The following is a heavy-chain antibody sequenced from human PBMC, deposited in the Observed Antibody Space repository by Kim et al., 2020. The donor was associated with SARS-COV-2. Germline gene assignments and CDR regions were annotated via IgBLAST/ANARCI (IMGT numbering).Heavy chain of an antibody. V-gene: IGHV3-23*01. CDR1: GFTFSSYV. D-gene: IGHD3-3*01. CDR2: ISGSGGST. CDR3: AKDANYDFWSEYYYYMDV. J-gene: IGHJ6*03. Sequence: GGSLRLSCVASGFTFSSYVMSWVRQAPGKGLEWVSAISGSGGSTYYADSVKGRFTISRDNSKNTLYLQMNSLRAEDTAVYYCAKDANYDFWSEYYYYMDVWGKGTTVTVSS.